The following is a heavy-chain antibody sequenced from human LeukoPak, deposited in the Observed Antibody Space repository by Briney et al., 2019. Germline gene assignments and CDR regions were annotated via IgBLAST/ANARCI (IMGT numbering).Heavy chain of an antibody. Sequence: ASVKVSCKASGYTFTSYGINWVRQAPGQGLEWVGWIRTYNGNTNYAQNLQGRITMTTDTSTSTTYMELRSLRSDDTAVYYCARGPGGRSGYYPLEDYYYYYYMDVWGKGTTVTVSS. CDR3: ARGPGGRSGYYPLEDYYYYYYMDV. CDR1: GYTFTSYG. D-gene: IGHD3-22*01. CDR2: IRTYNGNT. J-gene: IGHJ6*03. V-gene: IGHV1-18*01.